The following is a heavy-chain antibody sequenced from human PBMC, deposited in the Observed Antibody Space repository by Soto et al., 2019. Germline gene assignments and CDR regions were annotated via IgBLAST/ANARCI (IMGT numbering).Heavy chain of an antibody. CDR1: GGSISSGDYY. Sequence: PSETLSLTCTVSGGSISSGDYYWSWIRQPPGKGLEWIGYIYYSGSTYYNPSLKSRVTISVDTSKNQFSLKLSSVTAADTAVYYCAREDYCGGDCPPWGQGTLVTVYS. CDR3: AREDYCGGDCPP. J-gene: IGHJ5*02. D-gene: IGHD2-21*02. CDR2: IYYSGST. V-gene: IGHV4-30-4*01.